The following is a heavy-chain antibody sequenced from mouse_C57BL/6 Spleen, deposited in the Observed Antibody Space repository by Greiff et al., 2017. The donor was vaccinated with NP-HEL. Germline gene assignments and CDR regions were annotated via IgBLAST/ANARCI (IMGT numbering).Heavy chain of an antibody. V-gene: IGHV1-7*01. CDR3: AAYYSNSGAMDY. Sequence: VQGVESGAELAKPGASVKLSCTASGYTFTSYWMHWVKQRPGQGLEWIGYINPSSGYTKYNQKFKDKATLTADKSSSTAYMQLISLTYEDSAVYYCAAYYSNSGAMDYWGQGTSVTVSS. CDR2: INPSSGYT. CDR1: GYTFTSYW. D-gene: IGHD2-5*01. J-gene: IGHJ4*01.